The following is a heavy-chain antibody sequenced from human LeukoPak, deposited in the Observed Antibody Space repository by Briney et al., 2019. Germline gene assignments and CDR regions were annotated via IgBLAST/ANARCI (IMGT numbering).Heavy chain of an antibody. J-gene: IGHJ4*02. Sequence: PGGSLRLSCAASGFTVSSNYMSWVRQAPGKGLEWVSVIYSGGSTYYADSVKGRFTISRDNAKNSLYLQMNSLRAEDTAVYYCARDLDSSGWSRLGVYWGQGTLVTVSS. V-gene: IGHV3-66*01. D-gene: IGHD6-19*01. CDR2: IYSGGST. CDR3: ARDLDSSGWSRLGVY. CDR1: GFTVSSNY.